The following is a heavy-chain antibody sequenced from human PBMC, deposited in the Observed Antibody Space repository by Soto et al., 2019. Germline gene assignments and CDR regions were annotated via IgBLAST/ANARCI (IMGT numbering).Heavy chain of an antibody. CDR3: ARDHPAYSSGWYKAPWNDAFDI. CDR1: GGSISSYY. Sequence: QVQLQESGPGLVKPSETLSLTCTVSGGSISSYYWSWIRQPPGKGLEWIGYIYYSGSTNYNPSLKSRVTISVDTSKNQFSLKLSSVTAADTAVYYCARDHPAYSSGWYKAPWNDAFDIWGQGTMVTVSS. D-gene: IGHD6-19*01. V-gene: IGHV4-59*01. J-gene: IGHJ3*02. CDR2: IYYSGST.